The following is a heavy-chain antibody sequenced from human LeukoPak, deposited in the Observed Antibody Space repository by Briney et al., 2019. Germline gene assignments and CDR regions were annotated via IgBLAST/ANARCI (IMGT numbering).Heavy chain of an antibody. Sequence: PSETLSLTCTVSGGSLSSGSYYWRWLRQPAGKGLEWIGRIYTSGSTNYNPSLKSRVTISVDTSKNQFSLKLSSVTAADTAVYYCARGSPTDYWGQGTLVTVSS. CDR1: GGSLSSGSYY. J-gene: IGHJ4*02. CDR3: ARGSPTDY. CDR2: IYTSGST. V-gene: IGHV4-61*02.